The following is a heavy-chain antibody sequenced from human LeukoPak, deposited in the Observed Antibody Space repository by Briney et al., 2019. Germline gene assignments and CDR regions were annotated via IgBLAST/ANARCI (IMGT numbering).Heavy chain of an antibody. V-gene: IGHV3-21*01. CDR2: ISSSSSYI. D-gene: IGHD3-10*01. Sequence: PGGSLRLSCAASGFTFSSYSMNWVRQAPGKGLEWVSSISSSSSYIYYADSVKGRFTISRDNAKNSLYLQMNSLRAEDTAVYYCARGLWFGESYAPKSYYYYYMDVWGIGTTVTISS. CDR1: GFTFSSYS. J-gene: IGHJ6*03. CDR3: ARGLWFGESYAPKSYYYYYMDV.